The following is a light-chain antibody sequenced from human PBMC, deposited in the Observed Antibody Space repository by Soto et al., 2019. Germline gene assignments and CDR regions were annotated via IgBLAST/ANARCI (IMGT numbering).Light chain of an antibody. V-gene: IGKV3-20*01. CDR2: GAS. CDR3: QQYGSSPGT. CDR1: QSVSSSY. J-gene: IGKJ1*01. Sequence: EIVLTQSPGTLSLSPGERATLSCRASQSVSSSYLAWYQQKPGQAPRLLIYGASSRATAIPDRFSGSGSGTDFTLTISRLEPEDFAVYYCQQYGSSPGTFGQGTKVKIK.